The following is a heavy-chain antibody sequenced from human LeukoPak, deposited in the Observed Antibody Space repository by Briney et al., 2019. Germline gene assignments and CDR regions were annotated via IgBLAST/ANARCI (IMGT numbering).Heavy chain of an antibody. J-gene: IGHJ4*02. CDR1: GFTFSSYA. V-gene: IGHV3-53*01. D-gene: IGHD3-10*01. CDR3: ARHQYYYGSGSSHYFDY. Sequence: HPGGSLRLSCAASGFTFSSYAMSWVRQAPGKGLEWVSVIYSGGSTYYADSVKGRFTISRDNSKNTLYLQMNSLRAEDTAVYYCARHQYYYGSGSSHYFDYWGQGTLVTVSS. CDR2: IYSGGST.